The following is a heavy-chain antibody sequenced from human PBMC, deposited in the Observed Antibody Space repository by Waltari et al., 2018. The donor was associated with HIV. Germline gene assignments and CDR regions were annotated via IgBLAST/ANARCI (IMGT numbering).Heavy chain of an antibody. CDR1: GASFSSSKW. CDR2: IYHTGNT. CDR3: ARVRDSGDYGHFDS. D-gene: IGHD4-17*01. Sequence: QAQLQESGPGLVKPSETLSLSCTVSGASFSSSKWWSWVRQSPGKGLEWIGEIYHTGNTNFNPSLKSRVTLSIDKAKKTISFNLSSVTATDTATYFCARVRDSGDYGHFDSWGRGTLVIVS. J-gene: IGHJ4*02. V-gene: IGHV4-4*02.